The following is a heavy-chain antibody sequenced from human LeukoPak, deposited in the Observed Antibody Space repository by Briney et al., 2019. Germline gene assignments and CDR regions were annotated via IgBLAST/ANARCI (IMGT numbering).Heavy chain of an antibody. CDR3: ARSRFGELAWFDP. CDR2: IIPIFGTA. D-gene: IGHD3-10*01. J-gene: IGHJ5*02. Sequence: GASVKVSCKASGGTFSSYAISWVRQAPGQGLEWMGGIIPIFGTANYAQKFQGRVTMTRDTSISTAYMELSSLRSEDTAVYYCARSRFGELAWFDPWGQGTLVTVSS. V-gene: IGHV1-69*05. CDR1: GGTFSSYA.